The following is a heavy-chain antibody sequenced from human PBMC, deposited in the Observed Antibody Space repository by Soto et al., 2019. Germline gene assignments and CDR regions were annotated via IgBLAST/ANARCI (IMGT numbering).Heavy chain of an antibody. V-gene: IGHV3-33*01. J-gene: IGHJ4*02. D-gene: IGHD5-18*01. CDR3: ARDRIRDHRSGYSYGHRYAFDY. CDR2: IWFDGSNK. Sequence: GGSLRLSCAASGLTFSNFGMHWVRQAPGKGLEWVAVIWFDGSNKYYADSVKGRFTISRDNSKNTLYLQMNSLRAEDTAVYYCARDRIRDHRSGYSYGHRYAFDYWGQGTLVTVSS. CDR1: GLTFSNFG.